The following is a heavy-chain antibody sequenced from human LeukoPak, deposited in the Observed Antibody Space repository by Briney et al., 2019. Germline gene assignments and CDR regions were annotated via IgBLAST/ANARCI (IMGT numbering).Heavy chain of an antibody. CDR1: GFTFSYAW. CDR2: IKSKSDGGAT. D-gene: IGHD5-12*01. J-gene: IGHJ4*02. V-gene: IGHV3-15*01. Sequence: GGSLRLSCVASGFTFSYAWMNWVRQAPGKGLEWVCRIKSKSDGGATDYTAPVKGRFTISRDDSENTLYLHMNSLGTQDTGVYYCYTVLVWGGYDAKETDKWGQGTLVTVSS. CDR3: YTVLVWGGYDAKETDK.